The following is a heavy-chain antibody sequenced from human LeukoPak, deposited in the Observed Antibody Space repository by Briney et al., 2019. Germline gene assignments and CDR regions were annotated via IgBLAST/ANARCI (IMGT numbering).Heavy chain of an antibody. V-gene: IGHV4-30-4*08. CDR2: IYYSGST. CDR3: ATMPPYYDFWSGYYKGDYYYYMDV. J-gene: IGHJ6*03. D-gene: IGHD3-3*01. Sequence: SQTLSLTCTVSGGSISSGDYYWSWIRQPPGKGLEWIGYIYYSGSTYYNPSLKSRVTISVDTSKNQFSLKLSSVTAADTAVYYCATMPPYYDFWSGYYKGDYYYYMDVWGKGTTVTVS. CDR1: GGSISSGDYY.